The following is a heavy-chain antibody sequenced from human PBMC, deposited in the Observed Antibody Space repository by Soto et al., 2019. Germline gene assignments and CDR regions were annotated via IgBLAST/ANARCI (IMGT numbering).Heavy chain of an antibody. Sequence: GGSLRLSCAASGFTFSSYGMHWVRQAPGKGLEWVAVISYDGSNKYYADSVKGRFTISRDNSKNTLYLQMNSLRAEDTAVYYCAKDAVKYLNYFDYWGQGTLVTVSS. CDR2: ISYDGSNK. V-gene: IGHV3-30*18. J-gene: IGHJ4*02. D-gene: IGHD2-2*02. CDR1: GFTFSSYG. CDR3: AKDAVKYLNYFDY.